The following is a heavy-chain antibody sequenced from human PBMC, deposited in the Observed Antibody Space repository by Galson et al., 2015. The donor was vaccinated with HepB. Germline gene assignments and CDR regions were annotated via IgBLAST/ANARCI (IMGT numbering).Heavy chain of an antibody. CDR3: ARDGVVVVPAAPFDP. J-gene: IGHJ5*02. Sequence: SLRLSCAASGFTFSSYWMHWVRQAPGKGLEWVAVISYDGSNKYYADSVKGRFTISRDNSKNTLYLQMNSLRAEDTAVYYCARDGVVVVPAAPFDPWGQGTLVTVSS. CDR1: GFTFSSYW. D-gene: IGHD2-2*01. V-gene: IGHV3-30-3*01. CDR2: ISYDGSNK.